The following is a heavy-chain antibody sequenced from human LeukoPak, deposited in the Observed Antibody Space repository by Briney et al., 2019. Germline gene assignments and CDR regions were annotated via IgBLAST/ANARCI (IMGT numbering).Heavy chain of an antibody. D-gene: IGHD2-2*02. CDR1: GGSFRGYY. CDR3: ARGYCSSTSCYNTYDF. Sequence: PSETLSLTCAVSGGSFRGYYWSWIRQSPGKGLEWIGEIHLRENTNYNPSLKSRVTMSFDTPTNQFSLKLTSLTAADTATYYCARGYCSSTSCYNTYDFWGQGTLVTVSS. CDR2: IHLRENT. J-gene: IGHJ4*02. V-gene: IGHV4-34*01.